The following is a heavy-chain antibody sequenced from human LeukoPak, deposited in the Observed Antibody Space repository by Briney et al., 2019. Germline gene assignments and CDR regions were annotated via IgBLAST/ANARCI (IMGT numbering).Heavy chain of an antibody. D-gene: IGHD3-9*01. Sequence: ASVKVSCKASGYTFTSYGISWVRQAPGQGLEWMGWISAYNGNTNYAQKLQGRVTMTTDTSTSTAYMELRSLRSDDTAVYYCARARGDLIRYFDWLPPHAFDIWGQGTMVTVSS. V-gene: IGHV1-18*04. CDR2: ISAYNGNT. CDR1: GYTFTSYG. CDR3: ARARGDLIRYFDWLPPHAFDI. J-gene: IGHJ3*02.